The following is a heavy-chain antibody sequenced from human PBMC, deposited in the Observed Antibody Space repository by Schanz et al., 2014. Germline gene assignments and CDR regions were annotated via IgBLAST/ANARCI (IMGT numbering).Heavy chain of an antibody. CDR2: MSYDGSNK. D-gene: IGHD5-18*01. CDR3: ARGTDTAMEHRPFDY. CDR1: GFTFSKYG. V-gene: IGHV3-30*19. Sequence: QVQLVESGGGVVQPGRSLRLSCAASGFTFSKYGVHWVRQAPGKGLEWVAVMSYDGSNKYYADSVKGRFTISRDNPKKTLYLQMNSLRAEDTAVYYCARGTDTAMEHRPFDYWGQGTLVTVSS. J-gene: IGHJ4*02.